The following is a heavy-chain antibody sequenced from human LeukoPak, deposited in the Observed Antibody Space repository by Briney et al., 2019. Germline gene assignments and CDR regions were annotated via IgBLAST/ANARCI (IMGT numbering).Heavy chain of an antibody. J-gene: IGHJ2*01. Sequence: SETLSLTCTVSGVSISNYYWSWIRQSPGKGLEWIGYIYYSGSSEYNPSLKSRVTISVDTSKNQISLNLSSVTAADTAVYYCARDSRPAHYYDSSGQDWYFDLWGRGTLVTVSS. D-gene: IGHD3-22*01. CDR3: ARDSRPAHYYDSSGQDWYFDL. CDR1: GVSISNYY. V-gene: IGHV4-59*01. CDR2: IYYSGSS.